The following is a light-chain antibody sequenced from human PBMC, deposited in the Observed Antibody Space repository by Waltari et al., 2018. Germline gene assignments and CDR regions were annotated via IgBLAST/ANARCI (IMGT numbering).Light chain of an antibody. CDR3: QQYGTSPGT. Sequence: EIVLTQSPGTLSLSPGDRATLSCRASQTVSSSYLAWYQQKPGQPPRLLIYGATSRATGIPDRFRGSGSGTDFTLTISRLEREDFAVYHCQQYGTSPGTFGQGTKVESK. V-gene: IGKV3-20*01. J-gene: IGKJ1*01. CDR2: GAT. CDR1: QTVSSSY.